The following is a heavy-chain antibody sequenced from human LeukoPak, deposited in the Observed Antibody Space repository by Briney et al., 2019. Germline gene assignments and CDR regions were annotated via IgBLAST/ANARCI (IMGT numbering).Heavy chain of an antibody. CDR1: GYSISSGYY. CDR3: ARQKKNCSGGSCLNFDY. CDR2: IYYSGST. D-gene: IGHD2-15*01. Sequence: SETLSLTCTVSGYSISSGYYWGWIRQPPGKGLEWIGSIYYSGSTYYNPSLKSRVTISVDTSKNQFSLKLSSVTAADTAVYYCARQKKNCSGGSCLNFDYWGQGTLVTVSS. V-gene: IGHV4-38-2*02. J-gene: IGHJ4*02.